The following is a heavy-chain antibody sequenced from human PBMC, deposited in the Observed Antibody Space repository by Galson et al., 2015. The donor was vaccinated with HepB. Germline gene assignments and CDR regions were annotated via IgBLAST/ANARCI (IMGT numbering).Heavy chain of an antibody. V-gene: IGHV4-61*01. Sequence: ETLSLTCTVSGGSVSNVSYYWSWFRQPPGKGLEWIGYVYYSGSPTYNPSLKSRVTISIDTSKNQFSPKLSSVTDADTAVYYCARPVITMVRGVIIPGVFDYWGQGTLVTVSS. CDR1: GGSVSNVSYY. CDR2: VYYSGSP. CDR3: ARPVITMVRGVIIPGVFDY. J-gene: IGHJ4*02. D-gene: IGHD3-10*01.